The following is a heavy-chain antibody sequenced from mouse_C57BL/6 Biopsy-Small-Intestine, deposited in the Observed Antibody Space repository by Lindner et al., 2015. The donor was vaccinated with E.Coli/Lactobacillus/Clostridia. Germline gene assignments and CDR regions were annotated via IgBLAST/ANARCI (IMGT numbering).Heavy chain of an antibody. CDR2: IMVSNDIT. CDR3: ARESVNSGESTTRLLYGMDV. Sequence: SVKVSCKASGDPFNNCGISWVRRAPGQGLEWMGRIMVSNDITHTAQRFQGRVTFTADASTNTVYMELSSLRSEDTAVYYCARESVNSGESTTRLLYGMDVWGQGTTVSVSS. V-gene: IGHV1-79*01. CDR1: GDPFNNCG. J-gene: IGHJ1*01. D-gene: IGHD1-1*01.